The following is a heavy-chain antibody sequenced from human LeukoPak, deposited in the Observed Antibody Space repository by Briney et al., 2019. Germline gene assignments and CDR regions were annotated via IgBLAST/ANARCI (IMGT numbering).Heavy chain of an antibody. CDR3: ARSRPPVLYYYYYMDV. Sequence: GGSLRLSCAASGFTFSSYSMNWVRQAPGKGLEWVSSISSSSSYIYYADSVKGRFTISRDNAKNSLYLQMNSLRAEDTAVYYCARSRPPVLYYYYYMDVWGKGTTATISS. J-gene: IGHJ6*03. V-gene: IGHV3-21*01. CDR1: GFTFSSYS. CDR2: ISSSSSYI.